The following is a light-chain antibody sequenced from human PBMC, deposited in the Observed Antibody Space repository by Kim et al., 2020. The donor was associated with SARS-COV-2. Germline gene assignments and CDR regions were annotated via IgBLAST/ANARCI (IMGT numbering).Light chain of an antibody. CDR3: QQGYSTPLT. Sequence: DIQVTQSPSSLSASVGDTITITCRASQTIRTSLNWYQQKSGQAPRLLIFFASNLESGVPSRFSGSGSGTDFTLTISSLRPEDFATYYCQQGYSTPLTFGGGTKVDIK. CDR2: FAS. CDR1: QTIRTS. J-gene: IGKJ4*01. V-gene: IGKV1-39*01.